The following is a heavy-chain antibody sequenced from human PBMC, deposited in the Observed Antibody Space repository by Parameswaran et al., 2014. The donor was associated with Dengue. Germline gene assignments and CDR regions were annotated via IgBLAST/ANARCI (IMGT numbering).Heavy chain of an antibody. V-gene: IGHV1-8*01. D-gene: IGHD6-13*01. CDR2: MNPNSGNT. Sequence: WVRQAPGQGLEWMGWMNPNSGNTGYAQKFQGRVTMTRNTSISTAYMELSSLRSEDTAVYYCAREIAAALDWFDPWGQGTLVTVSS. CDR3: AREIAAALDWFDP. J-gene: IGHJ5*02.